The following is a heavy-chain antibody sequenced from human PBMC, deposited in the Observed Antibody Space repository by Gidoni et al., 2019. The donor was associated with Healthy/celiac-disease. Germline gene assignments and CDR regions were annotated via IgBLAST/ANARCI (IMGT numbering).Heavy chain of an antibody. CDR1: GYTFTSSY. J-gene: IGHJ6*02. CDR2: INPSGGST. Sequence: QVQLVQSGAEVKKPGASVKVSCKASGYTFTSSYIHWVRQAPGQGLEWMGIINPSGGSTSYAQKFQGRVTMTRDTSTSTVYMELSSLRSEDTAVYYCARDPILEWLPAYYYYGMDVWGQGTTVTVSS. V-gene: IGHV1-46*01. CDR3: ARDPILEWLPAYYYYGMDV. D-gene: IGHD3-3*01.